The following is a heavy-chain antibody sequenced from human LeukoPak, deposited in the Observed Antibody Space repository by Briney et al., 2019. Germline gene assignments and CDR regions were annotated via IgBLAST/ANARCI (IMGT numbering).Heavy chain of an antibody. V-gene: IGHV4-34*01. Sequence: PSETLSLTCAVYGGSFSGYYWSWIRQPPGKGLEWIGEINHSGSTNYNPSLKSRVTISVDTSKNQFSLKLSSVTAADTAVYYCSMDSSGYYYTALDYWGQGTLVTVSS. D-gene: IGHD3-22*01. J-gene: IGHJ4*02. CDR2: INHSGST. CDR1: GGSFSGYY. CDR3: SMDSSGYYYTALDY.